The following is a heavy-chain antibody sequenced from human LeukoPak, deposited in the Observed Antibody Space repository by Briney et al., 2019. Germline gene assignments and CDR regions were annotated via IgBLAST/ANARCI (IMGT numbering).Heavy chain of an antibody. Sequence: GGSLRLSCAASGFTFSSYWMSRVRQAPGKGLEWVANIKQDGSEKYYVDSVKGRFIISRDNAKNSLYLQMNSLRAEDTAVYYCARDSNHYYYVSSGLDYWGQGTLVTVSS. CDR3: ARDSNHYYYVSSGLDY. D-gene: IGHD3-22*01. V-gene: IGHV3-7*01. CDR1: GFTFSSYW. J-gene: IGHJ4*02. CDR2: IKQDGSEK.